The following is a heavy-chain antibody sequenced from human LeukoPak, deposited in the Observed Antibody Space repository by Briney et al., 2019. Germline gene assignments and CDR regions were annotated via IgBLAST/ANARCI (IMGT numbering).Heavy chain of an antibody. CDR1: GFTFSTYG. V-gene: IGHV3-30*19. CDR3: ATQPQAAAVDGMDV. D-gene: IGHD6-13*01. Sequence: GGSLRLSCTASGFTFSTYGMHWVRQAPGKGLEWVAVISHDGSNKYYADSVKGRFTISRDNSKNTLYLQMNSLRAEDTAVYYCATQPQAAAVDGMDVWGQGTTVTVSS. J-gene: IGHJ6*02. CDR2: ISHDGSNK.